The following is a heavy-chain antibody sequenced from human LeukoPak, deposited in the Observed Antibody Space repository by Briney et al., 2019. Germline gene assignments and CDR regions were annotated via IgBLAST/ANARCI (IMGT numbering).Heavy chain of an antibody. V-gene: IGHV3-30*03. CDR1: GFIFSNYG. J-gene: IGHJ4*02. Sequence: PGRSLRLSCAASGFIFSNYGMHWVRQAPGKGPEWVAVISHDGRTAFYADSVKGRFTISRDNSKNTLYLQMNSLRAEDTAVYYCARARNNYDSSGYSALDYWGQGTLVTVSS. CDR3: ARARNNYDSSGYSALDY. CDR2: ISHDGRTA. D-gene: IGHD3-22*01.